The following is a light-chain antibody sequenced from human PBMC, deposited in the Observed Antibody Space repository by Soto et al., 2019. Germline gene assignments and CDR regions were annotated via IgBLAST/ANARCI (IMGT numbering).Light chain of an antibody. Sequence: QSVLTQPPSVSGSPGQSVAISCTGTSSDVGSYNRVSWYQQPPGTAPKVMIYEVSNRPSGVPDRFSGSKSCNTASLTISGLQAEDEADYYCSSYTSSNTYVFGTGTKVTVL. CDR2: EVS. CDR1: SSDVGSYNR. CDR3: SSYTSSNTYV. V-gene: IGLV2-18*02. J-gene: IGLJ1*01.